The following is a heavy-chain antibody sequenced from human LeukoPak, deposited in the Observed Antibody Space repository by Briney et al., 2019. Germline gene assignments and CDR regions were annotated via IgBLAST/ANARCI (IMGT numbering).Heavy chain of an antibody. CDR1: GCTFTDYY. CDR3: ARSYGDYGNYYYYMDD. V-gene: IGHV1-2*06. Sequence: ASVKVSCKASGCTFTDYYMHWVRQAPGQGLEWMGRINPNSGGTNSAQKFQGRVTMTRDTSISTAYMELRSLRSDDTAVYYCARSYGDYGNYYYYMDDRGKGTTVTVSS. D-gene: IGHD4-17*01. J-gene: IGHJ6*03. CDR2: INPNSGGT.